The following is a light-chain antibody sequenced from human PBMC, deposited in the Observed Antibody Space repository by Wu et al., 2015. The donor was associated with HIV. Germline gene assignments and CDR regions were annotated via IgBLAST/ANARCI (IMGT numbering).Light chain of an antibody. Sequence: DIQMTQSPSSLSASVGDRVTITCRASQNISNYLNWYQQKPGKAPKLLIYAASSLQSGVPSKFSGTGSGTDFTLSISRLEPEDFAVYYCQQYGSSQWTFGQGTKVEIK. J-gene: IGKJ1*01. CDR2: AAS. V-gene: IGKV1-39*01. CDR3: QQYGSSQWT. CDR1: QNISNY.